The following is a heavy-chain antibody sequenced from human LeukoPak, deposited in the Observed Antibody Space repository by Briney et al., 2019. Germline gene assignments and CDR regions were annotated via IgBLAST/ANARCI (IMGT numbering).Heavy chain of an antibody. CDR3: ARDLEYYYDY. CDR2: VSFDGNTT. J-gene: IGHJ4*02. Sequence: GGSLRLSCAASGFTFRNYAMYWVRQAPGRGLEWAAVVSFDGNTTFYSDSVKGRFAISRDNSKNTLYLQMNSLRAEDTAVYYCARDLEYYYDYWGQGTLVTVSS. D-gene: IGHD6-6*01. V-gene: IGHV3-30*09. CDR1: GFTFRNYA.